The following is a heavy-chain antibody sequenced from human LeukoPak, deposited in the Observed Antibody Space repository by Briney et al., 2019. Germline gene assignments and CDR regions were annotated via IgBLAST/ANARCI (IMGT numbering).Heavy chain of an antibody. D-gene: IGHD6-19*01. CDR1: GFTFSSYS. CDR2: ISSSSSYI. Sequence: GGSLRLSCAASGFTFSSYSMNWVRQAPGKGLEWVSSISSSSSYIYYADSVKGRFTISRDNAKNSLYLQMNSLRAEDTAVYYCARDHKSSGWYGHNFRHWGQGTLVTVSS. V-gene: IGHV3-21*01. J-gene: IGHJ1*01. CDR3: ARDHKSSGWYGHNFRH.